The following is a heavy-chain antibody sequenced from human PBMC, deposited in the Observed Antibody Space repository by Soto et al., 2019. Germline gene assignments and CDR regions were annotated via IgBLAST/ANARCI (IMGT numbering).Heavy chain of an antibody. Sequence: GGSLRLSCAASGFTFTNYAMTWARQAPGKGLEWVSSLLRSGSTTYYADSVKGRFTISSDISANSLYLQMDSLRAEDTAVYYCARGFAIFGVVNSRPTNNWFDPWGQGTLVTVSS. D-gene: IGHD3-3*01. V-gene: IGHV3-23*01. CDR3: ARGFAIFGVVNSRPTNNWFDP. CDR2: LLRSGSTT. J-gene: IGHJ5*02. CDR1: GFTFTNYA.